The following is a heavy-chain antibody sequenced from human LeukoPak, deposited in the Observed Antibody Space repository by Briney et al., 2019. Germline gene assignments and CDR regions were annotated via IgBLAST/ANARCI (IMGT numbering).Heavy chain of an antibody. CDR1: GFTVSDNF. CDR3: AKSSSGSGSSYYYYGMDV. CDR2: ISGSGGST. J-gene: IGHJ6*02. D-gene: IGHD3-10*01. Sequence: GGSLRLSCAASGFTVSDNFMSWVRQAPGKVLEWVSAISGSGGSTYYADSVKGRFTISRDNSKNTLYLQMNSLRAEDTAVYYCAKSSSGSGSSYYYYGMDVWGQGTTVTVSS. V-gene: IGHV3-23*01.